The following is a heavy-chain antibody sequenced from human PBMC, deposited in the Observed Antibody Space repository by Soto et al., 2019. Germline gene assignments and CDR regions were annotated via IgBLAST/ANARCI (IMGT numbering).Heavy chain of an antibody. D-gene: IGHD6-19*01. CDR3: ARMYSSGGD. J-gene: IGHJ4*02. CDR1: GGTFSSYT. Sequence: QVQLVQSGAEVKKPGSSVKVSCKASGGTFSSYTISWVRQAPGQGLAWMGRIIPILGIANYAQKFQGRVTITADKSTSTAYMELSRLRSEDTAVYYCARMYSSGGDWGQGTLVTVSS. CDR2: IIPILGIA. V-gene: IGHV1-69*02.